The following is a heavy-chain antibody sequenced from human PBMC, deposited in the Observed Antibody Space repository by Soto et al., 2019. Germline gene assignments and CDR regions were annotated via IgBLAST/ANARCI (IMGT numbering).Heavy chain of an antibody. J-gene: IGHJ6*02. CDR2: IIPIFGTA. V-gene: IGHV1-69*13. D-gene: IGHD2-2*01. CDR1: GGTFSSYA. Sequence: SVKVSCKASGGTFSSYAISWVRQAPGQGLEWMGGIIPIFGTANYAQKFQGRVTITADESTSTAYVELSSLRSEDTAVYYCARAPIRYCISTSCYGDYYYGMDVWGQGTTVTVSS. CDR3: ARAPIRYCISTSCYGDYYYGMDV.